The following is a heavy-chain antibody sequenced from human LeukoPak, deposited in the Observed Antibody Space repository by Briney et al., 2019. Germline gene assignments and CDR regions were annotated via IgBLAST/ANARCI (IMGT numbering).Heavy chain of an antibody. CDR1: GFSFSNYW. V-gene: IGHV3-7*03. CDR2: INQGGSGK. J-gene: IGHJ6*02. Sequence: GGGLRLSCVASGFSFSNYWMSWGREALGKGREWVANINQGGSGKYYVDSVKGRFTISRDNAKNSLYLQINSLRAEDTAVYFCARDRVTNSYDYYGLDVWGQGTTVSVSS. D-gene: IGHD3-10*01. CDR3: ARDRVTNSYDYYGLDV.